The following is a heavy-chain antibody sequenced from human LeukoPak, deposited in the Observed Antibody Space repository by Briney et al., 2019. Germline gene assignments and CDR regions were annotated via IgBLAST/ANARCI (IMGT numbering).Heavy chain of an antibody. J-gene: IGHJ4*02. CDR1: GYTLTNFD. V-gene: IGHV1-8*01. Sequence: ASVKVSCKASGYTLTNFDINWVRQATGQGLEWMGWMNPNSGNTGYLQKFQGRVTMTRNTSINTAYMEVSSLRSDDTAVYYCTYSSSYPGFDYWGQGTLVTVSS. CDR2: MNPNSGNT. CDR3: TYSSSYPGFDY. D-gene: IGHD6-6*01.